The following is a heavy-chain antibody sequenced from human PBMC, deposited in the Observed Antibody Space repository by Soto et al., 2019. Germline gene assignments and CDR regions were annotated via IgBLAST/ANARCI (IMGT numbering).Heavy chain of an antibody. D-gene: IGHD2-21*01. J-gene: IGHJ5*01. V-gene: IGHV4-39*01. Sequence: SETLSLTCAISGVSIHNSHSFWGWIRQPPGKGLEFIANVYYSGGAHYNPSFKSRVTISVDTATNQVSLRMSSVTAADTAVYFCGRVVEGATRHTDFDSWGQGTLVTVSS. CDR1: GVSIHNSHSF. CDR2: VYYSGGA. CDR3: GRVVEGATRHTDFDS.